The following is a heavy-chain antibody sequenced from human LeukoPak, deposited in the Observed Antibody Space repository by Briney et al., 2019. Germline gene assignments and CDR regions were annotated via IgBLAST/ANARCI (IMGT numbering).Heavy chain of an antibody. CDR1: GFTFSSYT. Sequence: PAGGSLRLSCAASGFTFSSYTMSWVRQAPGKGLEWVSAISGSGGSTYYADSVKGRFTISRDNSKNTLYLQMNSLRAEDTAVYYCAKDPTKVYSSSSVNWFDPWGQGTLVTVSS. J-gene: IGHJ5*02. CDR3: AKDPTKVYSSSSVNWFDP. D-gene: IGHD6-6*01. CDR2: ISGSGGST. V-gene: IGHV3-23*01.